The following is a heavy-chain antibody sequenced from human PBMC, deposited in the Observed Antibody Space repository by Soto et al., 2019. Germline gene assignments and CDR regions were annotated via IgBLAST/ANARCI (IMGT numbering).Heavy chain of an antibody. D-gene: IGHD3-22*01. J-gene: IGHJ4*02. CDR2: INAGNGNT. Sequence: ASVKVSCKASGYTFTSYAMHWVRQAPGQRLEWMGWINAGNGNTKYSQKFQGRVTITRDTSASTAYMELSRLRSEDTAVYYCARAFSAVYDSSGETPSDYWGQGTLVTVSS. V-gene: IGHV1-3*01. CDR1: GYTFTSYA. CDR3: ARAFSAVYDSSGETPSDY.